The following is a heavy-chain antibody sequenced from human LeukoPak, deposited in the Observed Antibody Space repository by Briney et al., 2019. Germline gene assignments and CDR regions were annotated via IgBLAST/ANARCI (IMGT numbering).Heavy chain of an antibody. Sequence: SETLSLTCAVSGDSISTNCWTWIRQPAGKGLEWIGRVCTSGITNYNPSLESRVTMSLDTSKKQFSLRLTPVTAADTAVYYCARGVLGMSGVWFFDLWGRGTLVSVSS. V-gene: IGHV4-4*07. CDR3: ARGVLGMSGVWFFDL. D-gene: IGHD7-27*01. J-gene: IGHJ2*01. CDR2: VCTSGIT. CDR1: GDSISTNC.